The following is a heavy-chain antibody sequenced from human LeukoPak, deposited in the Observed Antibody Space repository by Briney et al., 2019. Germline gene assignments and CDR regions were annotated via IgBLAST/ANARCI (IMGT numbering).Heavy chain of an antibody. V-gene: IGHV3-48*03. J-gene: IGHJ6*02. CDR1: GFTFSTYA. CDR2: ITNNGSTI. CDR3: ARDQWLAYYYHGMDV. Sequence: HPGGSLRLSCAASGFTFSTYAMNWVRQAPGKGLEWVSYITNNGSTIYYADSVKGRFTISRDKAENSLYLQMNSLRAEDTAIYYRARDQWLAYYYHGMDVWGQGTTVTVSS. D-gene: IGHD6-19*01.